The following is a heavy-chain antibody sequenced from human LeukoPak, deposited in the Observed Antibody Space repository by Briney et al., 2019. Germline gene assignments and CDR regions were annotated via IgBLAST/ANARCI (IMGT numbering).Heavy chain of an antibody. CDR1: GYIFTGQF. D-gene: IGHD5-12*01. CDR2: INPKSGGT. CDR3: ARGYSGYDFDY. V-gene: IGHV1-2*02. J-gene: IGHJ4*02. Sequence: ASVKVSCKTSGYIFTGQFIHWVRQAPGQGLEWMGWINPKSGGTVYAQKFQGRVTMTRDTSSSTAYMELSRLRFDDTVVYYCARGYSGYDFDYWGQGTLVTVSS.